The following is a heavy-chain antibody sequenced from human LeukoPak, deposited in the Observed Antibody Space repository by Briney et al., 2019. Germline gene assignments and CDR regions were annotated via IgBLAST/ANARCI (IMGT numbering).Heavy chain of an antibody. Sequence: PGGSLTLSCAAYGFNFNYNGMNWVRQAPGKGLEGVAFISYDGGNKYYAESAKSRFTIFSDNSKNTLYLQMNNLRAEDTAVDFCAKDWGGDYGDYAGDFWGQGTLVTVSS. CDR2: ISYDGGNK. J-gene: IGHJ4*02. CDR1: GFNFNYNG. D-gene: IGHD4-17*01. V-gene: IGHV3-30*18. CDR3: AKDWGGDYGDYAGDF.